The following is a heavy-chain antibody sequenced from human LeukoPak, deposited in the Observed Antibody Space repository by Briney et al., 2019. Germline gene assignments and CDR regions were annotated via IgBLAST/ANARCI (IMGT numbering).Heavy chain of an antibody. D-gene: IGHD3-10*01. CDR1: RFTFINHI. CDR2: ISSSSSYI. CDR3: ARDFAADTYGHIVRGVPLDY. Sequence: GGSLTLSRPASRFTFINHIWNWVRQAPGTGREWVSSISSSSSYIYYPDSVRDRFTISRDNARSSLYLQMNSLRAEDTAVYYCARDFAADTYGHIVRGVPLDYWGQGTLVTVSS. V-gene: IGHV3-21*01. J-gene: IGHJ4*02.